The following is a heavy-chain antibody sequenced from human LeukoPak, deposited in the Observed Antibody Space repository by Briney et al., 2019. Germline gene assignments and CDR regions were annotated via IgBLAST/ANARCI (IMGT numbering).Heavy chain of an antibody. D-gene: IGHD2-2*01. Sequence: SDTLSLTCTVSGGSVSSGSYYWSWVRQPRGKGLEGIGYIYYSGSTHYNPSLKSRATKSVDTYMNLFSLKLSSVTAADAAVYYCARDYCSSTSCNTFDIWGQGAMVTVSS. CDR3: ARDYCSSTSCNTFDI. CDR2: IYYSGST. V-gene: IGHV4-61*01. J-gene: IGHJ3*02. CDR1: GGSVSSGSYY.